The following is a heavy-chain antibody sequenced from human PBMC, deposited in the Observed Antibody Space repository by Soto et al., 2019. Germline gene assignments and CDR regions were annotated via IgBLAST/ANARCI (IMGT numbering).Heavy chain of an antibody. V-gene: IGHV4-34*01. Sequence: PSETLSLTCAVYGGSFSSYYWSWIRQPPGKGLEWIGVINHSGSTNYDPSLKSRVTISIDTSKNQVFLTLSSVTAADTAVYYCARGEPRFMEWLLLSEYFDPWGQGTLVTVSS. CDR3: ARGEPRFMEWLLLSEYFDP. D-gene: IGHD3-3*01. CDR2: INHSGST. J-gene: IGHJ5*02. CDR1: GGSFSSYY.